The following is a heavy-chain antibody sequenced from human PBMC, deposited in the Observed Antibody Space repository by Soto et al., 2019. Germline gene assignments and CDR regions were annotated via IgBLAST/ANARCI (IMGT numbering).Heavy chain of an antibody. CDR3: AKTLLAYCGGDCYSDFDY. D-gene: IGHD2-21*02. CDR2: ISYDGSNK. Sequence: GGSLRLSCAASGFTFSSYGMHWVRQAPGKGLEWVAVISYDGSNKYYADSVKGRFTISRDNSKNTLYLQMNSLRAEDTAVYYCAKTLLAYCGGDCYSDFDYWGQGTLVTVS. V-gene: IGHV3-30*18. CDR1: GFTFSSYG. J-gene: IGHJ4*02.